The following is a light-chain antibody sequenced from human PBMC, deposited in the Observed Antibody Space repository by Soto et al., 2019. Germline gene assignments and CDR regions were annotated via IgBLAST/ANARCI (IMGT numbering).Light chain of an antibody. CDR1: SSDVGGYNY. J-gene: IGLJ1*01. V-gene: IGLV2-14*01. CDR3: SSYTGSSTLYV. Sequence: QSALTQPASVSGSPGQSITISCTGTSSDVGGYNYVSWYQQHPGKAPKLMIYEVSNRPSGVSNRFSGSKSGNTASLTISGLQDEEEDDYYCSSYTGSSTLYVFGTGTKLTVL. CDR2: EVS.